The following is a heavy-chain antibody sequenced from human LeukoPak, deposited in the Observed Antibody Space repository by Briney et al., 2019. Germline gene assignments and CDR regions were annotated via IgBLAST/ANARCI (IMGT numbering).Heavy chain of an antibody. J-gene: IGHJ5*02. CDR2: ISGSGGST. CDR3: ARGGWEQQRSFDP. CDR1: GFTFSSYA. D-gene: IGHD6-13*01. V-gene: IGHV3-23*01. Sequence: PGGSLRLSCAASGFTFSSYAMSWVRQAPGKGLEWVSAISGSGGSTYYADSVKGRFTISRDNAKNSLYLQMNSLRAEDTAVYYCARGGWEQQRSFDPWGQGTLVTVSS.